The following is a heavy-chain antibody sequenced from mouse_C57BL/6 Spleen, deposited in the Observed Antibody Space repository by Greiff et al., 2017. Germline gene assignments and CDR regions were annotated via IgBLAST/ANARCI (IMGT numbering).Heavy chain of an antibody. D-gene: IGHD2-4*01. J-gene: IGHJ4*01. CDR1: GYTFTSYW. V-gene: IGHV1-74*01. CDR3: EMAGDYDGGDY. Sequence: VQLQQPGAELVKPGASVKVSCKASGYTFTSYWMHWVKQRPGQGLEWIGRIHPSDSDTNYNQKFTGKATLTVDKSSSAAYMQLSNLTSEDSAVYDCEMAGDYDGGDYWGQGTSVTVSS. CDR2: IHPSDSDT.